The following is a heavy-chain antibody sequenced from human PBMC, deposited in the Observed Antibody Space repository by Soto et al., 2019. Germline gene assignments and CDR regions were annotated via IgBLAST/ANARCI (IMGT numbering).Heavy chain of an antibody. J-gene: IGHJ4*02. D-gene: IGHD3-22*01. Sequence: VGSLRLSCAASGFTFSSYGMHWVRQAPGKGLEWVAVISYDGSNKYYADSVKGRFTISRDNSKNTLYLQMNSLRAEDTAVYYCAKAVYDSSGYFDYWGQGTLVTAPQ. CDR2: ISYDGSNK. CDR1: GFTFSSYG. CDR3: AKAVYDSSGYFDY. V-gene: IGHV3-30*18.